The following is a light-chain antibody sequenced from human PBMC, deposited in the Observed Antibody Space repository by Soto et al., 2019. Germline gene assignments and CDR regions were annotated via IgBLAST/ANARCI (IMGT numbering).Light chain of an antibody. CDR3: NSYTSSTTPYV. V-gene: IGLV2-14*01. J-gene: IGLJ1*01. Sequence: QSALTQPASVSGSPGQSITISCTGTSSDAGGYNYVSWYQHHPGKAPKLMIYEVSNRPSGVSNRFSGSKSGNTASLTISGLQAEDEADYYCNSYTSSTTPYVFGTGTKLTVL. CDR1: SSDAGGYNY. CDR2: EVS.